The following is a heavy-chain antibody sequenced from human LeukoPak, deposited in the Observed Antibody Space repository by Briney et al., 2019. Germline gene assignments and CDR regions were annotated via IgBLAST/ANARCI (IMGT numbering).Heavy chain of an antibody. CDR2: IKGDGSEK. J-gene: IGHJ6*02. CDR1: GFTFSNFW. Sequence: GGSLRLSCAASGFTFSNFWMSWVRQAPGKGLEWVANIKGDGSEKYHVDSVKGRFTISRDNAKNSLSLQMNSLRDEDTAVYYCARDVGAYGMDVWGQGTTVTVSS. CDR3: ARDVGAYGMDV. D-gene: IGHD3-16*01. V-gene: IGHV3-7*01.